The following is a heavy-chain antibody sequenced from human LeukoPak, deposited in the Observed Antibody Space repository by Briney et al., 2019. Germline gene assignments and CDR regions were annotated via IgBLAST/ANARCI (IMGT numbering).Heavy chain of an antibody. CDR3: ARATGITAVGIYYYYYMDV. V-gene: IGHV4-59*01. CDR2: VYYTGST. Sequence: PSETLSLTCTVSGGSISTYYWSWIRQPPGKELEWIGYVYYTGSTNYNPSLKSRVTISVDTSKNQFSLKLTSVTAADTAVYYCARATGITAVGIYYYYYMDVWGKGTTVTVSS. CDR1: GGSISTYY. J-gene: IGHJ6*03. D-gene: IGHD6-13*01.